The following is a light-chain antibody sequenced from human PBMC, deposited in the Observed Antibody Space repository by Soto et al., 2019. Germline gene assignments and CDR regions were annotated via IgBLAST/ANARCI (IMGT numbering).Light chain of an antibody. Sequence: DIQMTQSPPSLSASVGDRVTITCQASQDISNYLNWYQQKPGKAPKLLIYHASILETGVPSRFSGSGFGTDFSFTISSLQPEDIATYYCQQYDSLPMYTFGQGTKLEIK. J-gene: IGKJ2*01. V-gene: IGKV1-33*01. CDR1: QDISNY. CDR3: QQYDSLPMYT. CDR2: HAS.